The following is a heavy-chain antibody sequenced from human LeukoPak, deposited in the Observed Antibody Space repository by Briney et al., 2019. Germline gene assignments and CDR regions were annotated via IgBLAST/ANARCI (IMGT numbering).Heavy chain of an antibody. CDR2: IIPIFGTA. J-gene: IGHJ3*02. CDR1: GGTFGSYA. D-gene: IGHD3-9*01. CDR3: ARGPGDILTGPILGAFDI. V-gene: IGHV1-69*06. Sequence: GSSVKVSCKASGGTFGSYAISWVRQAPGQGLEWMGGIIPIFGTANYAQKFQGRVTITADKSTSTAYMELSSLRSEDTAVYYCARGPGDILTGPILGAFDIWGQGTMVTVSS.